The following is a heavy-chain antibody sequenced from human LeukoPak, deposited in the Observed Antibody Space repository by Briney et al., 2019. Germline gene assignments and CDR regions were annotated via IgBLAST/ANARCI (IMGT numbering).Heavy chain of an antibody. CDR3: ARHSQMGIFDF. D-gene: IGHD5-24*01. CDR2: IYYGGDT. Sequence: SETLSLTCTVSGGSITRSNDYWGWIRQPPGKGLEWIASIYYGGDTYHNPSLKSRLTIFVDMSKNQFSLHVNSMTAADTAVYYCARHSQMGIFDFWGQGTLVTVSS. V-gene: IGHV4-39*01. J-gene: IGHJ5*01. CDR1: GGSITRSNDY.